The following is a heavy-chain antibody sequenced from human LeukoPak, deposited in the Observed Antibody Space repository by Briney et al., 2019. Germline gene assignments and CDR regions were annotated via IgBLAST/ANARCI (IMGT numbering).Heavy chain of an antibody. Sequence: SETLSLTCTVSGGSISSSSYYWGWIRQPPGKGLEWIGSIYYSGSTYYNPSLKSRVTISVDTSKNQFSLQLNSVTPEDTAVYYCAREQRRGRYYDSSGYYETWGQGTLVTVSS. V-gene: IGHV4-39*02. CDR3: AREQRRGRYYDSSGYYET. CDR1: GGSISSSSYY. D-gene: IGHD3-22*01. CDR2: IYYSGST. J-gene: IGHJ5*02.